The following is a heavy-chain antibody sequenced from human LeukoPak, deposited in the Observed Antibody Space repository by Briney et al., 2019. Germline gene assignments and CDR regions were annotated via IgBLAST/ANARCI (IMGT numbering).Heavy chain of an antibody. V-gene: IGHV5-51*01. CDR2: THPGDSDT. D-gene: IGHD1-1*01. CDR1: GYSFTNYW. J-gene: IGHJ4*02. CDR3: ARLNWNHDFDY. Sequence: GESLKISCEGSGYSFTNYWIGWVRQMPGKGLEGLGFTHPGDSDTRYSPSFQGQVTISADKSISTAYLQWSSLKASDTAMYYCARLNWNHDFDYWGQGTLVTVSS.